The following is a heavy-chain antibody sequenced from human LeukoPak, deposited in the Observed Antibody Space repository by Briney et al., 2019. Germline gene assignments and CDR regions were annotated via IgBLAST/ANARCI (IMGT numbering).Heavy chain of an antibody. J-gene: IGHJ2*01. D-gene: IGHD6-13*01. CDR1: GGTFSSYA. CDR2: IIPIFGTA. V-gene: IGHV1-69*05. CDR3: ASFIGDGDSSSWPAFDWYFDL. Sequence: SVKVSCTASGGTFSSYAISWARHAPAQGIEWMGRIIPIFGTANYAQKFQGRVTITTDESTSTAYMELSSLRSEDTAVYYCASFIGDGDSSSWPAFDWYFDLWGRGTLVTVSS.